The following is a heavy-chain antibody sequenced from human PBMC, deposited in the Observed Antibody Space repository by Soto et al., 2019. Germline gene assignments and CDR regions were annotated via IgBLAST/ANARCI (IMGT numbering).Heavy chain of an antibody. J-gene: IGHJ4*02. CDR1: GFIFSRYT. Sequence: PGGSLRLSCAASGFIFSRYTMNWFRQAPGKGLEWVSYITLSGSDMYYAGSVKGRFTISRDNAKNSLSLQMNSLRAEDTAVYYCVRDHIWSFDYWGQGTPVTVSS. V-gene: IGHV3-48*01. CDR2: ITLSGSDM. CDR3: VRDHIWSFDY. D-gene: IGHD3-10*01.